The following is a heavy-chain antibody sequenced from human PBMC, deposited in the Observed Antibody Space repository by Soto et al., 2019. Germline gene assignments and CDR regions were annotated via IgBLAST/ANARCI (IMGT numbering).Heavy chain of an antibody. D-gene: IGHD4-17*01. CDR2: ITQSGST. CDR3: AYLTTMKAYYYYGMDV. J-gene: IGHJ6*02. Sequence: QVQLQQWGAGLLKPSETLSLTCAVYGGSFSGYYWSWIHQPPGKGLEWIGEITQSGSTNYNPSLKSRVTISVDTSRNQFSLKLSSVTAADTAVYYCAYLTTMKAYYYYGMDVWGQGTTVTVSS. V-gene: IGHV4-34*01. CDR1: GGSFSGYY.